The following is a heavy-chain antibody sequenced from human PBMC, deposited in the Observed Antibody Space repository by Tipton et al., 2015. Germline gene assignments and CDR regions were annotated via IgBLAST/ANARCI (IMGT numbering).Heavy chain of an antibody. D-gene: IGHD5-24*01. CDR3: ARDLEHGMDV. Sequence: TLSLTCTVSGDSLSNYYWGWIRQPPGKGLEWIGSISYTETSHYNPSLKSRVTISTDTSKNQFSLKLSSVTAADTAVYYCARDLEHGMDVWGQGTTVTVSS. V-gene: IGHV4-59*01. CDR1: GDSLSNYY. CDR2: ISYTETS. J-gene: IGHJ6*02.